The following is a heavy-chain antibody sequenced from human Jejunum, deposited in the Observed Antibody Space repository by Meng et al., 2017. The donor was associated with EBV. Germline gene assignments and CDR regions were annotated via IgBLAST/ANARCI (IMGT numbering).Heavy chain of an antibody. CDR2: FDPEDDEM. CDR3: ATFRGAVSANGWFDP. J-gene: IGHJ5*02. D-gene: IGHD6-19*01. CDR1: GHTLIELS. V-gene: IGHV1-24*01. Sequence: QVQLVQSGAEAKKPGASWKVSCKVSGHTLIELSVHWVRQAPGKGLEWMGGFDPEDDEMVFAQEFQGRVTMTEDTSTNTAYMELSRLSSEDTAVYYCATFRGAVSANGWFDPWGQGTLVNVSS.